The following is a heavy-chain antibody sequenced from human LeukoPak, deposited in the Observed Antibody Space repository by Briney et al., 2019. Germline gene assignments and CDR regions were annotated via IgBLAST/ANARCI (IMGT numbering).Heavy chain of an antibody. D-gene: IGHD3-3*01. CDR3: ARDPSFDFWRGYYFDF. J-gene: IGHJ4*02. Sequence: GGSLKLSCAASGFSFSSYAMSWVRQAPGKGLEWVSGISGSGRSTYCADSVKGRFTISRDNSKNTVYVQMNSLRAEDTAIYYCARDPSFDFWRGYYFDFWGQGILVTVSS. V-gene: IGHV3-23*01. CDR2: ISGSGRST. CDR1: GFSFSSYA.